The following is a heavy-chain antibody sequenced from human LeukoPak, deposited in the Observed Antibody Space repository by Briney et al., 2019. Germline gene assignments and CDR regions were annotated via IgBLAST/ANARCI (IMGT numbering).Heavy chain of an antibody. CDR2: ISAYNGNT. CDR1: GYTFTGYG. Sequence: GASVKVSCKASGYTFTGYGISWVRQAPGQGLEWMGWISAYNGNTNYAQKLQGRVTMTTDTSTSTAYMELRSLRSDDTAVYYCARDPRYCSGGGCPTRFYYFDYWGQGTLVTVSS. D-gene: IGHD2-15*01. CDR3: ARDPRYCSGGGCPTRFYYFDY. V-gene: IGHV1-18*01. J-gene: IGHJ4*02.